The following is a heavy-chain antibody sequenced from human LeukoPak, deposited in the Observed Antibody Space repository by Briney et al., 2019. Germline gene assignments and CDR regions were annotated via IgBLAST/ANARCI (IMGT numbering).Heavy chain of an antibody. Sequence: ASVKVSCKASGYTFTSYHMRWVRQAPGQGLEWMGLINLSGGSTTYAQRFQGRVTLTRDTSTSTVYMELSSLRSEDTAVYYCARDYVDDIPMIKDYWGQGTLVTVSS. CDR3: ARDYVDDIPMIKDY. CDR1: GYTFTSYH. CDR2: INLSGGST. V-gene: IGHV1-46*01. J-gene: IGHJ4*02. D-gene: IGHD2-8*01.